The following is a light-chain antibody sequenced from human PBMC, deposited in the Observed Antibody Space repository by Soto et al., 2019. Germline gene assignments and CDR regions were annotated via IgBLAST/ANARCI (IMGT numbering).Light chain of an antibody. Sequence: QSVLTQPPSVSAAPGQKVTISCSGSSSNIGNNYVSWYQQLPGTAPKLLIYDNNKRPAGIPDRFSGSKSGTSATLGITALQTGDEADYYRGTWDSSLSAVVFGGGTKLTVL. CDR2: DNN. V-gene: IGLV1-51*01. J-gene: IGLJ2*01. CDR3: GTWDSSLSAVV. CDR1: SSNIGNNY.